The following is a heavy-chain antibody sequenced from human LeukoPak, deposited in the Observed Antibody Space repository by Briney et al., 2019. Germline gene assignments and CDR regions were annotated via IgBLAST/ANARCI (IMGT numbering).Heavy chain of an antibody. CDR1: GFTFSTYW. CDR2: IKSDGST. D-gene: IGHD3-22*01. J-gene: IGHJ1*01. V-gene: IGHV3-74*01. CDR3: ARAPSEIGGYYPEYFRH. Sequence: GGSLRLSCAASGFTFSTYWMHWVRQAPGKGLVWVSRIKSDGSTNYADAVKGRFTISRDNAKNTVSLQMNSLRPEDTGVYYCARAPSEIGGYYPEYFRHWGQGTLVTVSS.